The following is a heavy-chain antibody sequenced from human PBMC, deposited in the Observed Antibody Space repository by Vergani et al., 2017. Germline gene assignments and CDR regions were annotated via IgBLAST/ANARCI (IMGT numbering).Heavy chain of an antibody. Sequence: QVQLQQWGAGLLKPSETLSLTCAVYGGSFSGYYWSWIRQPPGKGLEWIGEINHSGSTNYNPSLKNRVNISVDTSKNQFSLELSSVTAADTAVYYCARGSRAAPYYYGSGGCHDYWGQGTLVTVSS. V-gene: IGHV4-34*01. J-gene: IGHJ4*02. CDR3: ARGSRAAPYYYGSGGCHDY. CDR2: INHSGST. CDR1: GGSFSGYY. D-gene: IGHD3-10*01.